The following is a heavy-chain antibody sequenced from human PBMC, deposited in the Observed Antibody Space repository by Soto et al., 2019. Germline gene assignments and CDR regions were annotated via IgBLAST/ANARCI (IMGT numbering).Heavy chain of an antibody. J-gene: IGHJ4*02. CDR2: ISAYNGNT. D-gene: IGHD6-19*01. Sequence: ASVKVSCKASGYTFTSYAISWVRQAPGQGLEWMGWISAYNGNTNYAQKLQGRVTMTTDKSTTTAYMELRSLRSEDTAVYYCASALAGTLVYWGQGTLVTVSS. CDR1: GYTFTSYA. V-gene: IGHV1-18*01. CDR3: ASALAGTLVY.